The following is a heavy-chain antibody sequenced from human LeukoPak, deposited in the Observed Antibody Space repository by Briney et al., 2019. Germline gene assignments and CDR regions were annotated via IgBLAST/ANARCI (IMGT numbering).Heavy chain of an antibody. CDR1: GGSISSSSYY. CDR3: ARDRRGSYLPTHFDY. Sequence: SETLSLTCTVSGGSISSSSYYWGWIRQPPGKGLEWIGSIYYSGSTYYNPSLKSRVTISVDTSKNQFSLKLSSVTAADTAVYYCARDRRGSYLPTHFDYWGQGTLVTVSS. D-gene: IGHD1-26*01. CDR2: IYYSGST. J-gene: IGHJ4*02. V-gene: IGHV4-39*07.